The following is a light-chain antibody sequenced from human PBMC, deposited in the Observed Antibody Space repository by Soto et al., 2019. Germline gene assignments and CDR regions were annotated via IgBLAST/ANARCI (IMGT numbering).Light chain of an antibody. J-gene: IGLJ1*01. V-gene: IGLV2-14*01. CDR1: SSDVGGYDY. CDR2: EVT. CDR3: TSYTSSSTQV. Sequence: QSALTQPASVSGSPGQSITISCTGTSSDVGGYDYVSWYQQHPGTAPRLIIFEVTTRPSGVSNRFSGSKSGNTASLTISGXQAEDEADYYCTSYTSSSTQVFGTGTKVTVL.